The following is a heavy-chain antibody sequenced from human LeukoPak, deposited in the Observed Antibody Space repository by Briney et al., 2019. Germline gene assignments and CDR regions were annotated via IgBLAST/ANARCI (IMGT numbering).Heavy chain of an antibody. CDR3: AKRGHSYGDFDY. V-gene: IGHV1-8*02. CDR2: MNPNSGDA. CDR1: GGTFSSYA. Sequence: ASVKVSCKASGGTFSSYAISWVRQATGQGLEWLGWMNPNSGDAGYAQKFQGRVTMTRNTSISTAYMELSSLRSEDTAVYYCAKRGHSYGDFDYWGQGTLVTVSS. D-gene: IGHD5-12*01. J-gene: IGHJ4*02.